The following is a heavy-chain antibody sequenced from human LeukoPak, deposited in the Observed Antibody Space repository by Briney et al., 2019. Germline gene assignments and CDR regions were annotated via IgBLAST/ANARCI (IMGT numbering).Heavy chain of an antibody. CDR3: ARVGVYGVEDPFDY. CDR2: ISSSSSTI. CDR1: GFSFNTYS. J-gene: IGHJ4*02. D-gene: IGHD4-17*01. Sequence: SGGSLRLSCAASGFSFNTYSMNWVRQAPGKGLEWVSYISSSSSTIYYADSVKGRFTISRDNAKNSLYLQMNSLRAEDTAVYYCARVGVYGVEDPFDYWGQGTLVTVSS. V-gene: IGHV3-48*04.